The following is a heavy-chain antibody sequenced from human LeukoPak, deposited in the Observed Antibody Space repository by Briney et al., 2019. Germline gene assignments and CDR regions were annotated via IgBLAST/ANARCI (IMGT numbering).Heavy chain of an antibody. J-gene: IGHJ4*02. V-gene: IGHV1-2*02. CDR1: GYAFTDYY. CDR2: LNPNSGDT. D-gene: IGHD5-24*01. Sequence: ASVKVSCKASGYAFTDYYMHWVRQAPGQGLEWMGWLNPNSGDTNYAQKFQGRVSMTRDTSISTAYMDLSDLRSDDTAVYYCARGRNIEMTTMSGGSDYWGQGTLVTVSS. CDR3: ARGRNIEMTTMSGGSDY.